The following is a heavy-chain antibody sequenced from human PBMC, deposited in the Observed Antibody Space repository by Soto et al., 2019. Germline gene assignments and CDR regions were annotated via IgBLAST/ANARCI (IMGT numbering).Heavy chain of an antibody. Sequence: SETLSLTCTVSGGSISSFHWSWIRQPPGKGLEWIGFISNSGSTNYNPSLKSRVTISLDTSKNQFSLKLSSVSAADTAVYYCARGVVGASTGFQRWRQGTLIIVCS. CDR2: ISNSGST. CDR1: GGSISSFH. V-gene: IGHV4-59*01. J-gene: IGHJ1*01. CDR3: ARGVVGASTGFQR. D-gene: IGHD1-26*01.